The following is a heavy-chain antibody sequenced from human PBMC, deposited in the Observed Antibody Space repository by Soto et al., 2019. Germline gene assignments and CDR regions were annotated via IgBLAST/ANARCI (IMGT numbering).Heavy chain of an antibody. CDR1: GYTFTSYY. D-gene: IGHD2-2*01. J-gene: IGHJ4*02. V-gene: IGHV1-46*03. CDR3: ARDGASTFDY. Sequence: ASLKVSCKASGYTFTSYYMHWVRQAPGQGLEWMGIINPSGGSTSYAQKFQGRVTMTSDTSTSTVYMELSRLRSEDTAVYYCARDGASTFDYWGQGNLVTVSS. CDR2: INPSGGST.